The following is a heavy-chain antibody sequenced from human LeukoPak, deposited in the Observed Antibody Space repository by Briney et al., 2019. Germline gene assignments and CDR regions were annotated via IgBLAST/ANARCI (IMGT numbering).Heavy chain of an antibody. J-gene: IGHJ4*02. CDR1: GFTFSGYW. V-gene: IGHV3-74*01. CDR2: INSDGSST. D-gene: IGHD7-27*01. Sequence: GGSLRLSCAASGFTFSGYWMYWVRQAPGKGLVWVSLINSDGSSTNYADSVKGRFTISRDNAKNTLCLQVNSLRADDTAVYYCARHLGTYSDHWGQGTLVTVSS. CDR3: ARHLGTYSDH.